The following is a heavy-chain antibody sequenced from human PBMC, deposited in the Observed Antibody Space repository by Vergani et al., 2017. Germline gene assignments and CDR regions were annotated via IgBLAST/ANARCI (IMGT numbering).Heavy chain of an antibody. CDR3: ARGNYYGSGTYVDP. CDR2: IYHSGST. CDR1: GYSISSGYY. V-gene: IGHV4-38-2*02. Sequence: QVQLQESGPGLVKPSETLSLTCTVSGYSISSGYYWGWIRQPPGKGLEWIGSIYHSGSTYYNPSLKSRVTISVDTSKNQFSLKLSSVTAADTAVYYGARGNYYGSGTYVDPWGQGTLVTVSS. J-gene: IGHJ5*02. D-gene: IGHD3-10*01.